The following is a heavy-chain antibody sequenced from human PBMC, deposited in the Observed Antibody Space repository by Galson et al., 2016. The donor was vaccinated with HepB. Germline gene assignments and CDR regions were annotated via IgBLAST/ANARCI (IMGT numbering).Heavy chain of an antibody. V-gene: IGHV3-21*01. CDR2: ISGTSTYI. Sequence: SLRLSCAASGFTFNTYSMNWVRQAPGKGLEWVSPISGTSTYIYYADSVKGRFTISRDNAKNSLYLQMNNVRAEDTAVYYCARDLRGMIRFFDWSTHFDSWGQGTLVTVSS. CDR1: GFTFNTYS. CDR3: ARDLRGMIRFFDWSTHFDS. J-gene: IGHJ4*02. D-gene: IGHD3-9*01.